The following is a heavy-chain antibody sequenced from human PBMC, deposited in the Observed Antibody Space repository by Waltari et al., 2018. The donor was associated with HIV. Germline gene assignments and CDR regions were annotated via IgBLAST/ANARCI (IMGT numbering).Heavy chain of an antibody. CDR1: GFTFSSYS. D-gene: IGHD2-2*01. J-gene: IGHJ5*02. V-gene: IGHV3-21*01. Sequence: EVQLVESGGGLVKPGGSLRLSCAASGFTFSSYSMNWVRQAPGKVLWWFSFISSSSSYIYYADAVKCRFTITRDNAKNSLYLQMNSRRAEDTAVYYCARDLRVVVPARLDPWGQGTLVTVSS. CDR3: ARDLRVVVPARLDP. CDR2: ISSSSSYI.